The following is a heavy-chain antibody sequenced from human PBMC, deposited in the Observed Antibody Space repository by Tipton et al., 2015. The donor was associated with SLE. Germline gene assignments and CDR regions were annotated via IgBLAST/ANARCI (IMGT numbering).Heavy chain of an antibody. D-gene: IGHD2-21*01. Sequence: TLSLTCAVYGGSFSGYYWSWIRQPPGKGLGWIGEINHSGSTNYNPSLKSRVTISVDTSKNQFSLKLSSVTAADTAVYYCATKGPCGGDCSHTGWFDPWGQGTLVTVSS. CDR3: ATKGPCGGDCSHTGWFDP. V-gene: IGHV4-34*01. J-gene: IGHJ5*02. CDR1: GGSFSGYY. CDR2: INHSGST.